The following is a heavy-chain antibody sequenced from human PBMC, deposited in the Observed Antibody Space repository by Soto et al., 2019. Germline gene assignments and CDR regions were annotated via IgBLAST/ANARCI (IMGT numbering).Heavy chain of an antibody. D-gene: IGHD2-2*01. CDR1: GGSISSYY. V-gene: IGHV4-59*08. J-gene: IGHJ5*02. CDR2: IYYSGST. Sequence: QVQLQESGPGLVKPSETLSLTCTVSGGSISSYYWSWIRQPPGKGLEWIGYIYYSGSTNYNPSLKSRVTISVDTSKNQFSLKLSSVTAADTAVYYCARHGIVVVPAATLITNNWFDPWGQGTLVTVSS. CDR3: ARHGIVVVPAATLITNNWFDP.